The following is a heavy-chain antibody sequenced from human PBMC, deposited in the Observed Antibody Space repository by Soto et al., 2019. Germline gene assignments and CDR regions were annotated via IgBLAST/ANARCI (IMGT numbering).Heavy chain of an antibody. J-gene: IGHJ5*02. CDR1: GGSINSGGYH. CDR2: IYYRGNT. D-gene: IGHD1-20*01. Sequence: SETLSLTCSVSGGSINSGGYHWTWIRQHPEKGLEWIGYIYYRGNTYYNPSLRSRLTISVDTSKNQFSLNLTSVTAADTAVYYCAITSDPGFRDWFDPWGQATLVTVS. CDR3: AITSDPGFRDWFDP. V-gene: IGHV4-31*03.